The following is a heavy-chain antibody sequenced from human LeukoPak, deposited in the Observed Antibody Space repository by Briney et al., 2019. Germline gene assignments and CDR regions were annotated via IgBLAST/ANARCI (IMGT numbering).Heavy chain of an antibody. CDR1: GYTFTHYG. CDR3: ARDPSNTSGWYTYFDF. V-gene: IGHV1-18*04. Sequence: ASVKVSCKASGYTFTHYGIAWVRQAPGQGLEWMAWISTYNGDTHYAQKLRDGVTLTTETPTSTVYMELRSLRSDDTAVYYCARDPSNTSGWYTYFDFWGQGTLVTVSS. D-gene: IGHD6-19*01. CDR2: ISTYNGDT. J-gene: IGHJ4*02.